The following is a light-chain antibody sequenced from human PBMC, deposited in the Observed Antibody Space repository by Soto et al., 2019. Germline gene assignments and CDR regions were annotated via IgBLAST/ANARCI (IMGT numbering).Light chain of an antibody. CDR2: AAS. V-gene: IGKV1-9*01. CDR1: QGISSY. J-gene: IGKJ4*01. CDR3: QKYNSAPLT. Sequence: DIQLTQSPSFLSASVGDRVTITCRASQGISSYLAWYQQKPGKAPKLLIYAASTLQSGVPSRFSGSGSGTEFTLTISSLQPEDVEAYYCQKYNSAPLTFGRGTKVDIX.